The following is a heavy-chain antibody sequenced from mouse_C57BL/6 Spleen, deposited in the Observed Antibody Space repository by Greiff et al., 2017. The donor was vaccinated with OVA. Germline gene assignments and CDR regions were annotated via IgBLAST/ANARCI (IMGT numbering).Heavy chain of an antibody. Sequence: QVQLQQPGAELVKPGASVKLSCKASGYTFTSYWMQWVKQRPGQGLEWIGEIDPSDSYTNYNQKFKGKATLTVDTSSSTAYMQLSSLTSEDSAVYYCARENYRFDYWGQGTTLTVSS. J-gene: IGHJ2*01. CDR1: GYTFTSYW. CDR3: ARENYRFDY. CDR2: IDPSDSYT. D-gene: IGHD2-1*01. V-gene: IGHV1-50*01.